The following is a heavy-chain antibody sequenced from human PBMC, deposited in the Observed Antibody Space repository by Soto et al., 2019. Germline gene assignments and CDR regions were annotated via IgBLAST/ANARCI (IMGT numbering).Heavy chain of an antibody. J-gene: IGHJ5*02. CDR2: IYYSGST. V-gene: IGHV4-31*03. CDR3: ARASSNWFDP. Sequence: SETLSLTCTVPGGSISSGGYYWSWIRQHPGKGLEWIGYIYYSGSTYYNPSLKSRVTISVDTSKNQFSLKLSSVTAADTAVYYCARASSNWFDPWGQGTLVTSPQ. CDR1: GGSISSGGYY.